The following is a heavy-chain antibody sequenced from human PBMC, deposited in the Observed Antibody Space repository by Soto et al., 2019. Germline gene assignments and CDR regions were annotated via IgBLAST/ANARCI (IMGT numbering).Heavy chain of an antibody. V-gene: IGHV4-34*01. J-gene: IGHJ4*02. CDR2: INHSGSA. D-gene: IGHD3-22*01. Sequence: SETLSLTCAVYGESFSGHIWTWIRQTPGKGLQWIGQINHSGSASYNPSLKSRVTISVHTSNSQFSLELSSVTAADTAVYYCAREMYYYDSSGYYYDELDYWGQGTLVTVSS. CDR3: AREMYYYDSSGYYYDELDY. CDR1: GESFSGHI.